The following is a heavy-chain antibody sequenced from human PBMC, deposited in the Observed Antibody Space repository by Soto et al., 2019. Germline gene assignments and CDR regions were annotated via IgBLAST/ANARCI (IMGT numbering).Heavy chain of an antibody. D-gene: IGHD3-22*01. V-gene: IGHV1-18*01. Sequence: QDQVVQSGAEVKKPGASVKVSCKASGDTFTNYGFSWVRQAPGQGLEWMGWISVYSGNTNYAQNVQGRVTMTTDTSTSTAYMELRSLRSDDTAVYYCARDRSPYYYGSSRYPHYWGQGTLVTVSS. J-gene: IGHJ4*02. CDR1: GDTFTNYG. CDR2: ISVYSGNT. CDR3: ARDRSPYYYGSSRYPHY.